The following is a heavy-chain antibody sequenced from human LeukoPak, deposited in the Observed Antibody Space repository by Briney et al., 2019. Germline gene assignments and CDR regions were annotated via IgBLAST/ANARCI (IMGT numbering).Heavy chain of an antibody. J-gene: IGHJ4*02. CDR2: ISGSGGGT. CDR3: AKRGVVIRVILVGFHKEAYYFDS. CDR1: GITLSNYV. D-gene: IGHD3-22*01. Sequence: PVGSLRLSCAVSGITLSNYVMSWVRQAPGKGLEWVAGISGSGGGTTYADSVKGQFTISRDNSKNTLHLQMKSLRAEDTAVYFCAKRGVVIRVILVGFHKEAYYFDSWGQGALVTVSS. V-gene: IGHV3-23*01.